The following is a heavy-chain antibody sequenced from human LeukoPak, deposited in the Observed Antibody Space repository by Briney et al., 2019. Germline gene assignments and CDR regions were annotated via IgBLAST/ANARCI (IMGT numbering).Heavy chain of an antibody. CDR3: ARDLPSYYDSTYAFHI. J-gene: IGHJ3*02. D-gene: IGHD3-22*01. V-gene: IGHV4-39*07. CDR2: IYYSGST. CDR1: GGSISSSSYY. Sequence: PSETLSLTCTVSGGSISSSSYYWGWIREPPGKWLEWIGNIYYSGSTYYDPSLKSRVIISVDTSKNQFSLKLSSVTAADTAVYYCARDLPSYYDSTYAFHIWGQGTLVTVSS.